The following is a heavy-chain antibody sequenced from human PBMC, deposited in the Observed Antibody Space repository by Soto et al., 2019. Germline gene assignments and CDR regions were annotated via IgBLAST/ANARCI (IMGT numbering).Heavy chain of an antibody. CDR2: INSDGSST. CDR1: GFTFSSYW. J-gene: IGHJ6*02. D-gene: IGHD3-3*01. CDR3: ARDPVNYDFWSGYPRPSGMDV. V-gene: IGHV3-74*01. Sequence: PVGSLRLSCAASGFTFSSYWMHWVRQAPGKGLVWVSRINSDGSSTSYADSVKGRFTISRDNAKNTLYLQMNSLRAEDTAVYYCARDPVNYDFWSGYPRPSGMDVWGQGTTVTVS.